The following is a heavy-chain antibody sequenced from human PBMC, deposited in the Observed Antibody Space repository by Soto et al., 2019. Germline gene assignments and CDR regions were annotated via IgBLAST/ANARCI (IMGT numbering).Heavy chain of an antibody. Sequence: GGSLRLSCAVSGLTVTDRKYITWVRQAPGRGLEWVSVIGGRGNSAYYADSVQGRFTISRDNSKNTLSLQMSSLTADDTAIYYCVREGRGSFDFWGRGTMVTVSS. J-gene: IGHJ3*01. CDR3: VREGRGSFDF. CDR2: IGGRGNSA. CDR1: GLTVTDRKY. D-gene: IGHD5-12*01. V-gene: IGHV3-23*01.